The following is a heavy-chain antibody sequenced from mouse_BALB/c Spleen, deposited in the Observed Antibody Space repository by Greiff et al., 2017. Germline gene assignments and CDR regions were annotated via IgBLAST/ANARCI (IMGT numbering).Heavy chain of an antibody. V-gene: IGHV1-7*01. CDR2: INPSTGYT. J-gene: IGHJ2*01. CDR3: ARISTMITTDY. CDR1: GYTFTSYW. D-gene: IGHD2-4*01. Sequence: QVQLQQSGAELAKPGASVKMSCKASGYTFTSYWMHWVKQRPGQGLEWIGYINPSTGYTEYNQKFKDKATLTADKSSSTAYMQLSSLTSEDSAVYYCARISTMITTDYWGQGTTLTVSS.